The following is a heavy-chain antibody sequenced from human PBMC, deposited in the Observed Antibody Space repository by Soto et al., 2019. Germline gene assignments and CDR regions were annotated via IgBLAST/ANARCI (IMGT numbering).Heavy chain of an antibody. CDR3: YHSSSSYYGMDV. CDR1: GGTFSSYA. Sequence: QVQLVQSGTEVKKPGSSVKVSCKASGGTFSSYAISWVRQAPGQGLEWMGGIIPIFGTANYAQKFQGRVTITADESTSTAYMELSSLRSEDTAVYYCYHSSSSYYGMDVWGQGTTVTVSS. CDR2: IIPIFGTA. V-gene: IGHV1-69*12. D-gene: IGHD6-13*01. J-gene: IGHJ6*02.